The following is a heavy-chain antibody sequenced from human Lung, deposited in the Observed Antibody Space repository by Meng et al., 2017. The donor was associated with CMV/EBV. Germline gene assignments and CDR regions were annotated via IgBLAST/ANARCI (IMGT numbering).Heavy chain of an antibody. CDR2: IIPISATP. Sequence: FSSDALGWVRQAPGQGLEWMGGIIPISATPNYPQKFQGRVTITTDESTTTAYMELSSLRSEDTGVYYCARGGPEAGGEMPTRGFDHWGPGTLVTVSS. CDR3: ARGGPEAGGEMPTRGFDH. V-gene: IGHV1-69*05. CDR1: FSSDA. D-gene: IGHD3-10*01. J-gene: IGHJ4*02.